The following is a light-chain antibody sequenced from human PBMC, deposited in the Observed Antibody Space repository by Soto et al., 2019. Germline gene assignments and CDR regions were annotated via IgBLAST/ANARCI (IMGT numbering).Light chain of an antibody. J-gene: IGKJ5*01. V-gene: IGKV3-11*01. CDR1: QSVSSY. Sequence: EIVLTQSAATLSLSPGERATLSCRASQSVSSYLAWYQQKPGQAPRLLIYDASNRATGIPARFSGCGSGTDFTLTISSLEPEDFAVYYCQQRSNWPLTFGQGTRLEIK. CDR2: DAS. CDR3: QQRSNWPLT.